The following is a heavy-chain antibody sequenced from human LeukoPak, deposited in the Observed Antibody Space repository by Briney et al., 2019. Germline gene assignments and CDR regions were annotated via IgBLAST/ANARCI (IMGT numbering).Heavy chain of an antibody. D-gene: IGHD6-13*01. CDR2: IDRNSDYI. CDR1: GFNFKIYT. CDR3: AKSRPGGYISSWAPIDY. J-gene: IGHJ4*02. V-gene: IGHV3-21*04. Sequence: GGSLRLSCAASGFNFKIYTMNWIRQAPGKGLEWVAYIDRNSDYIYYADSVQGRFTISRGNAKNSLYLQMNSLRAEDMALYYCAKSRPGGYISSWAPIDYWGQGTLVTVSS.